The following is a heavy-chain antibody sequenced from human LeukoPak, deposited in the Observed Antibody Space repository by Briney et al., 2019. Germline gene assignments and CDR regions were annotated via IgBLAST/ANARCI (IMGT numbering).Heavy chain of an antibody. CDR1: GYTFSDYY. V-gene: IGHV1-2*02. D-gene: IGHD5-12*01. Sequence: GSVKVSCKASGYTFSDYYIHWVRQAPGQGLEWMGWINPDSGGTNYAQKFQGRVTMTRDTSITTVYMELSRLRFDDTALFYCTREARAGNWFDPWGQGTLVTVSS. J-gene: IGHJ5*02. CDR2: INPDSGGT. CDR3: TREARAGNWFDP.